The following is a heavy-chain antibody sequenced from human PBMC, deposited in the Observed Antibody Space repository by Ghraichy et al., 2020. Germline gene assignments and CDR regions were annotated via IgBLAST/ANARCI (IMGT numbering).Heavy chain of an antibody. CDR3: ARATDYDILTGYHPGYYYGMDV. J-gene: IGHJ6*02. D-gene: IGHD3-9*01. V-gene: IGHV1-69*13. CDR2: IIPIFGTA. CDR1: GGTFSSYA. Sequence: SVKVSCKASGGTFSSYAISWVRQAPGQGLEWMGGIIPIFGTANYAQKFQGRVTITADESTSTAYMELSSLRSEDTAVYYCARATDYDILTGYHPGYYYGMDVWGQGTTVTVSS.